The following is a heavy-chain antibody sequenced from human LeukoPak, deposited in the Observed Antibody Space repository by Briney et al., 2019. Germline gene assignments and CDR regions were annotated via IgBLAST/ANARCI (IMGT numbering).Heavy chain of an antibody. Sequence: SQTLSLTCAISGDSVSSNSAAWNWIRQSPSRGLEWLGRTYYRSKWYNDYAVSVKSRITINPDTSKNQFSLQLNSVTPEDTAVYYCARVDGFQLYVVTDAFDIWGQGTMVTVSS. CDR2: TYYRSKWYN. V-gene: IGHV6-1*01. CDR3: ARVDGFQLYVVTDAFDI. D-gene: IGHD3-16*02. CDR1: GDSVSSNSAA. J-gene: IGHJ3*02.